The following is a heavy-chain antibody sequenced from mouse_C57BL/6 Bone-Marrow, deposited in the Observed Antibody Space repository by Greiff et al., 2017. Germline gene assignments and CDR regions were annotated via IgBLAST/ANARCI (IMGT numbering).Heavy chain of an antibody. CDR2: ISDGGSYT. CDR3: ARDGQLRRRDY. D-gene: IGHD3-2*02. J-gene: IGHJ4*01. CDR1: GFTFSSYA. Sequence: VHVKQSGGGLVKPGGSLKISCAASGFTFSSYAMSWVRQTPEKRLEWVATISDGGSYTYYPDNVKGRFTISRDNAKNNLYLQMSHLKSEDTAMYYCARDGQLRRRDYWGQGTSVTVSS. V-gene: IGHV5-4*01.